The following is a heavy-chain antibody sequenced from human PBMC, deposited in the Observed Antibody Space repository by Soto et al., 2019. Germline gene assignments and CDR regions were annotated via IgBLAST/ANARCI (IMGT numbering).Heavy chain of an antibody. CDR1: GYTFTSYY. CDR2: INPSGGST. Sequence: ASVKVSCKATGYTFTSYYMHWVRQAPGQGLEWMGIINPSGGSTSYAQKFQGRVTMTRDTCTSTVYMELSSLRSEDTAVYYCARTEEYQLLPSYWGQGTLVTVSS. J-gene: IGHJ4*02. CDR3: ARTEEYQLLPSY. D-gene: IGHD2-2*01. V-gene: IGHV1-46*01.